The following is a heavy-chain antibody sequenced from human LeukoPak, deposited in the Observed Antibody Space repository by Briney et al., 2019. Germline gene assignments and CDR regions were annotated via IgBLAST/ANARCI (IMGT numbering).Heavy chain of an antibody. J-gene: IGHJ4*02. D-gene: IGHD6-19*01. CDR3: ARGSQPPRLTPTSVAGDY. Sequence: PGGSLRLSCAASAFIFRSYGMHWVRQAPGKGLEWVAFIRYHGSDKYYADSVKDRFTISRDNAKNSLYLQMNSLRAEDTAVYYCARGSQPPRLTPTSVAGDYWGQGTLVTVSS. CDR1: AFIFRSYG. V-gene: IGHV3-30*02. CDR2: IRYHGSDK.